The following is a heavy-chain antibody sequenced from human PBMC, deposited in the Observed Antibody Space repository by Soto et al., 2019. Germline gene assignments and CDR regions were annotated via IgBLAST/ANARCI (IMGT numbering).Heavy chain of an antibody. CDR3: AKDRSGWQQLEYYYGMDV. CDR2: ISWDGGST. CDR1: GFTFDDYA. Sequence: GGSLRLSCAASGFTFDDYAMHWVRQAPGKGLEWVSLISWDGGSTYYADSVKGRFTISRDNSKNSLYLQMNSLRAEDTALYYCAKDRSGWQQLEYYYGMDVWGQGTTVTVSS. J-gene: IGHJ6*02. V-gene: IGHV3-43D*03. D-gene: IGHD6-13*01.